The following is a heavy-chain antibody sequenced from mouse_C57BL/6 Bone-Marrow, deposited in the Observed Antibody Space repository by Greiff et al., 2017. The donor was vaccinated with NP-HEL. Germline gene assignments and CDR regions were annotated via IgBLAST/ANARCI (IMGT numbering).Heavy chain of an antibody. Sequence: VKLVESGAELVRPGASVTLSCKASGYTFTDYEMHWVKQTPVHGLEWIGAIDPETGGTAYNQKFKGKAILTADKSSSTAYMELRSLTSEDSAVYYCTRLRHWGQGTLVTVSA. CDR1: GYTFTDYE. CDR3: TRLRH. J-gene: IGHJ3*01. V-gene: IGHV1-15*01. CDR2: IDPETGGT. D-gene: IGHD1-1*01.